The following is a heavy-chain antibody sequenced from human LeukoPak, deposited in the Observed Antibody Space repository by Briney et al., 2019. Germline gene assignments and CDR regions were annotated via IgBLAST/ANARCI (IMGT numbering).Heavy chain of an antibody. J-gene: IGHJ4*02. CDR2: IWYDGSNK. D-gene: IGHD2-8*01. CDR3: ARDLKYCTNGVCYRRLDY. V-gene: IGHV3-33*01. Sequence: GGSLRLSCAASGFAFSSYGMLWVRQAPGKGLEWVAVIWYDGSNKYYADSVKGRFTISRDNSKNTLYLQMNSLRAEDTAVYYCARDLKYCTNGVCYRRLDYWGQGTLVTVSS. CDR1: GFAFSSYG.